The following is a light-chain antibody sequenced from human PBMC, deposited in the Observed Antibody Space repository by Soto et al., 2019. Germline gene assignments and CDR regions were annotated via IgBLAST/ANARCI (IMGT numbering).Light chain of an antibody. Sequence: QSALTQPASVSGSPGQSITISCTGSSSDVGTYNLVSWYQHHPGKAPKLMISEVVKRPSGVSNRLSGSKSGNTASLTISGLQAEDEAGYYCCSYAGSSMFVFGGGTKLTVL. V-gene: IGLV2-23*02. CDR1: SSDVGTYNL. CDR3: CSYAGSSMFV. J-gene: IGLJ3*02. CDR2: EVV.